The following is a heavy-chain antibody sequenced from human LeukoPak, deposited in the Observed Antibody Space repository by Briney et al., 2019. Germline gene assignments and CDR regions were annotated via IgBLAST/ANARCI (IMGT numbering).Heavy chain of an antibody. Sequence: GGSLRLSCAASGFTFSSYAMHWVRQAPGKGLEWVAVISYDGSNKYYADSVKGRFTISRDNSKNTLYLQMNSLRVEDTALYFCARGGGNIHLDYWGQGTLVTVSS. V-gene: IGHV3-30-3*01. J-gene: IGHJ4*02. D-gene: IGHD4-23*01. CDR2: ISYDGSNK. CDR1: GFTFSSYA. CDR3: ARGGGNIHLDY.